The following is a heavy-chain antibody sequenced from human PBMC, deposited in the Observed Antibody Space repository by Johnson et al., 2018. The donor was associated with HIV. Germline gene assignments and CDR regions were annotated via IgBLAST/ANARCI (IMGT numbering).Heavy chain of an antibody. Sequence: VQLVESGGGVVQPGRSLRLSCAASGFTFSSYAMHWVRQAPGKGLEWVSGISWNSGSIGYADSVKGRCTISRDNAKNSLYLQMNSLRAEDTAVYYCAREQQPITYYYDSRDAFDIWGQGTMVTVSS. J-gene: IGHJ3*02. CDR2: ISWNSGSI. V-gene: IGHV3-9*01. CDR1: GFTFSSYA. D-gene: IGHD3-22*01. CDR3: AREQQPITYYYDSRDAFDI.